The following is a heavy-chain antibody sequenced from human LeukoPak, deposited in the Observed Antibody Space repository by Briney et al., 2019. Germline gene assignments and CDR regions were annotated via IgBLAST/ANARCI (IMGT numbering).Heavy chain of an antibody. CDR1: GYTFTSYG. CDR3: ARAGPYSGSYPYYFDY. D-gene: IGHD1-26*01. V-gene: IGHV1-18*01. CDR2: ISAYNGNT. J-gene: IGHJ4*02. Sequence: ASVKVSCKASGYTFTSYGISWVRQAPGQGLEWMGWISAYNGNTNYAQKLQGRVIMTTDISTSTAYMELRSLRSDDTAVYYCARAGPYSGSYPYYFDYWGQGTLVTVSS.